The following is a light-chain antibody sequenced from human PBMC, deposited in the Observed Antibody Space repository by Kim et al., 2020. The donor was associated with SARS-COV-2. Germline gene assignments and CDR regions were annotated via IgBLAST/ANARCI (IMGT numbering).Light chain of an antibody. V-gene: IGLV1-51*01. Sequence: GQKVTSSCSGSSSNIRNNYVSWYQQLPGTAPKLLIYDNNKRPSGIPDRFSGSKSGTSATLGITGLQTGDEADYYCGTWDSSLSAYVFGTGTKVTVL. J-gene: IGLJ1*01. CDR3: GTWDSSLSAYV. CDR2: DNN. CDR1: SSNIRNNY.